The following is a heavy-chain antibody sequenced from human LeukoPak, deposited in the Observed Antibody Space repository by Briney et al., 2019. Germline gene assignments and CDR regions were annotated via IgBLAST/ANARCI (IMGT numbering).Heavy chain of an antibody. Sequence: GGSLRLSCAASGFTFSSYATSWVRQAPVKGLEWVSAISGSGGSTYYADSVKGRFTISRDNSKNTLYLQMNSLRAEDTAVYYCAKEGGIVLMVYAISNWFDPWGQGTLVTVSS. CDR3: AKEGGIVLMVYAISNWFDP. D-gene: IGHD2-8*01. V-gene: IGHV3-23*01. CDR2: ISGSGGST. CDR1: GFTFSSYA. J-gene: IGHJ5*02.